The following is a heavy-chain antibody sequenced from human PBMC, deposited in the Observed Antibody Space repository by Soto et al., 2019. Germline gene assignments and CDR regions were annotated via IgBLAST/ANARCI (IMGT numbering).Heavy chain of an antibody. CDR3: ASINPLAAEYYYYGMDV. J-gene: IGHJ6*02. D-gene: IGHD6-13*01. V-gene: IGHV4-59*01. CDR1: GGSISSYY. Sequence: SETLSLTCTVSGGSISSYYWSWIRQPPGKGLEWIGYIYYSGSTNYNPSLKSRVTISVDTSKNQFSLKLSSVTAADTAVYYCASINPLAAEYYYYGMDVWGQGTTVTVSS. CDR2: IYYSGST.